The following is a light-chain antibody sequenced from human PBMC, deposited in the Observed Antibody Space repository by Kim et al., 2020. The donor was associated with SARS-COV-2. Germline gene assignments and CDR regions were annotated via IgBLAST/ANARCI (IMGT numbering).Light chain of an antibody. V-gene: IGLV2-14*04. CDR3: SSYTSTNTLV. CDR1: GGDVSGYSH. J-gene: IGLJ2*01. Sequence: GQSITLSCTGSGGDVSGYSHVSWHQQYPGKAPKIMIYDGTKRPSGVSNRFSGSKSGNTASLTISGLQAEDEADYYCSSYTSTNTLVFGGGTQLTVL. CDR2: DGT.